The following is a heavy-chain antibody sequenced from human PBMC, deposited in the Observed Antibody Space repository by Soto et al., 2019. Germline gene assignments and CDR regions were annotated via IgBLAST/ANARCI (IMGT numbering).Heavy chain of an antibody. CDR3: ASQQSYYYYGMDV. CDR1: GGSISSGGYY. D-gene: IGHD6-13*01. CDR2: IYYSGST. V-gene: IGHV4-31*03. J-gene: IGHJ6*02. Sequence: QVQLQESGPGLVKPSQTLSLTCTVSGGSISSGGYYWSWIRQHPGKGLEWIGYIYYSGSTYYNPSLKSRVTISVEPSKNLFSLKLSSVTAADTAVYYCASQQSYYYYGMDVWGQGTTVTVSS.